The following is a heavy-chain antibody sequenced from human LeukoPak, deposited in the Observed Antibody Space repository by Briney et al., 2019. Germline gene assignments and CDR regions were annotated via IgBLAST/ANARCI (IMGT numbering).Heavy chain of an antibody. CDR3: AKRGVVIRAVLVVGFHKEAYYFDS. Sequence: PGRSLRLSCAASGFTFSSYGMHWVRQAPGKGLEWVAVISYDGSNKYYADSVKGRVTISGDNPKNTLYLQMNSLRSEDTAVYFCAKRGVVIRAVLVVGFHKEAYYFDSWGQGALVTVSS. CDR2: ISYDGSNK. D-gene: IGHD2-15*01. J-gene: IGHJ4*02. V-gene: IGHV3-30*18. CDR1: GFTFSSYG.